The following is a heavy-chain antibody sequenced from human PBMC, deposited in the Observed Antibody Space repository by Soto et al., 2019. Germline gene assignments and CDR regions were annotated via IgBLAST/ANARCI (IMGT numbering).Heavy chain of an antibody. CDR1: GFTFSSYG. D-gene: IGHD2-15*01. Sequence: QVQLVESGGGVVQPGTSLRLSCAASGFTFSSYGMHWVRQAPGKGLEWVALIWYDGSNKYYADSVKGRFTISRDNSKNTLYLQMNSLRAEDTDVYYCARPQEGYCCGGSCSGYWYFDLWGRGTLVTVSS. V-gene: IGHV3-33*01. J-gene: IGHJ2*01. CDR3: ARPQEGYCCGGSCSGYWYFDL. CDR2: IWYDGSNK.